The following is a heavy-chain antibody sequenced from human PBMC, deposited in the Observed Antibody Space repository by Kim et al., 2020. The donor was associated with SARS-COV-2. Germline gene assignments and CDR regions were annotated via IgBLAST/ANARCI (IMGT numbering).Heavy chain of an antibody. CDR2: ISEDGGFT. CDR3: AKGTRGYNYGGTFDY. Sequence: GGSLRLSCAASGFAFNHYTMNWVRQTPGKGLEWVSLISEDGGFTYYRDPVKGRFTISRDNSENSLYLQMNSLGPEDTALYYCAKGTRGYNYGGTFDYWGRGSLVSVSS. J-gene: IGHJ4*02. D-gene: IGHD1-1*01. CDR1: GFAFNHYT. V-gene: IGHV3-43*02.